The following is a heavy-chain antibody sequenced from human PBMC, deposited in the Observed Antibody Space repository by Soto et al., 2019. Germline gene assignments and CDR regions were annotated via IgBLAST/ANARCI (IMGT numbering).Heavy chain of an antibody. Sequence: PSETLSLTCAVSGDSITTNKWWSWVRQPPGKGLEWIGEVYHTGLTNYNSSLKSRVTMSVDTSKNQFSLKLTSVTAADTAVYYCARDRSNSPDYFVDWGQGTLVTVSS. CDR2: VYHTGLT. V-gene: IGHV4-4*02. CDR3: ARDRSNSPDYFVD. J-gene: IGHJ4*02. CDR1: GDSITTNKW. D-gene: IGHD6-6*01.